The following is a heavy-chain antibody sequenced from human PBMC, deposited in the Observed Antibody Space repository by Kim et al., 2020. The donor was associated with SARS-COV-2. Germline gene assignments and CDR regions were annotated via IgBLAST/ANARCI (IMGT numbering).Heavy chain of an antibody. CDR1: GFTFSSYA. V-gene: IGHV3-23*03. D-gene: IGHD4-4*01. CDR2: IKSGGSST. CDR3: AKGVKEMEWLQSFDC. Sequence: GGSLRLSCAASGFTFSSYAMSWVRQAPGKGLEWVSLIKSGGSSTYYADSMKGRFTISRDDSKNTLYLQMNSLRAEDTAVYYCAKGVKEMEWLQSFDCWGQGTLVTVSS. J-gene: IGHJ4*02.